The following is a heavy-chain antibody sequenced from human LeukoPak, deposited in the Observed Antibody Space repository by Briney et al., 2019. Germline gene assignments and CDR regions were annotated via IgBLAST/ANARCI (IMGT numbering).Heavy chain of an antibody. CDR1: GYRFISHY. D-gene: IGHD2-21*02. CDR3: AREGSYCVGGDCYSFDF. J-gene: IGHJ4*02. V-gene: IGHV1-2*02. Sequence: ASVKVSCKASGYRFISHYIHWVRQAPGEGPEWLGWMHAGNGNTRYPEKFEGRVTMTRDTSSNTAYMDLTSLRSDDTAVYYCAREGSYCVGGDCYSFDFWGQGTLVTVSS. CDR2: MHAGNGNT.